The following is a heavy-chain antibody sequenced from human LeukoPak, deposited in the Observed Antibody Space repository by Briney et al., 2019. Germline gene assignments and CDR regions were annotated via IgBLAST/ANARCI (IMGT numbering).Heavy chain of an antibody. CDR1: GYTLTELS. J-gene: IGHJ4*02. D-gene: IGHD3-9*01. CDR3: STETSRFFDWSLSY. CDR2: FDPDGGET. V-gene: IGHV1-24*01. Sequence: ASVKVSCKVSGYTLTELSMHWVRQAPGKGLEWMGGFDPDGGETIYAQKFQGRLTMTEDTSTYTAYMELSSLESEDTAMYYCSTETSRFFDWSLSYWGQGTLVTVSS.